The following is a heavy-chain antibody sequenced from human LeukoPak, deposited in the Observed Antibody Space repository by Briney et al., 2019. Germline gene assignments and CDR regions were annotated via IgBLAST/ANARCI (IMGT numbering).Heavy chain of an antibody. Sequence: GGSLRLSCAASGFTFSSYAMSWVRQAPGKGLEWVSAISGSGGSTYYADSVKGRFTISRDNSKNTLYLQMNSLRAEDTAVYYCAKDLGGPRRVMAPLSGWDYWGQGTLVTVSS. CDR2: ISGSGGST. V-gene: IGHV3-23*01. CDR3: AKDLGGPRRVMAPLSGWDY. D-gene: IGHD3-16*01. CDR1: GFTFSSYA. J-gene: IGHJ4*02.